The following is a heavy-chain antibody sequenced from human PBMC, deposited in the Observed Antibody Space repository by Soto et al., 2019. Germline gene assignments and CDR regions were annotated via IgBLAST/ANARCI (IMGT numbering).Heavy chain of an antibody. J-gene: IGHJ6*02. CDR3: ARDVMVRGVRPAIYYYYGMDV. D-gene: IGHD3-10*01. CDR1: GFTFSSYS. Sequence: EVQLVESGGGLVKPGGSLRLSCAASGFTFSSYSMNWVRQAPGKGLEWVSSISSSSSYIYYADSVKGRFTISRDNAKNSLYLQMNSLRAEDTAVYYCARDVMVRGVRPAIYYYYGMDVWGQGTTVTVSS. V-gene: IGHV3-21*01. CDR2: ISSSSSYI.